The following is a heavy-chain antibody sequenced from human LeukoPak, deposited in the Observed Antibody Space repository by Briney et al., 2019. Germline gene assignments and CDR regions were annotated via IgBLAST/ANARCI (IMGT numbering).Heavy chain of an antibody. V-gene: IGHV5-51*01. CDR3: ARLDIVVVPAARGGWYYYMDV. D-gene: IGHD2-2*03. CDR2: IYPGDSDT. J-gene: IGHJ6*03. Sequence: GESLKISCKGSGYSFTSYWIGWVRQIPGKGLEWMGIIYPGDSDTRYSPSFQGQVTISADKSISTAYLQWSSLKASDTAMYYCARLDIVVVPAARGGWYYYMDVWGKGTTVTVSS. CDR1: GYSFTSYW.